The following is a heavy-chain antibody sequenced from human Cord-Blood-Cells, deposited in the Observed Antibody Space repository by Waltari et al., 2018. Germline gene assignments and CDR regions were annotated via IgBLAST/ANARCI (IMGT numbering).Heavy chain of an antibody. V-gene: IGHV1-2*06. CDR3: ARSYGAAGTCFQH. J-gene: IGHJ1*01. CDR1: GYTFTGYY. Sequence: QVQLVQSGAEVKKPGASVKVSCKASGYTFTGYYMRWVRQAPGQGLEWMGRINPNSGGTNYAQKFQGRVTMTRDTSISTAYMELSRLRSDDTAVYYCARSYGAAGTCFQHWGQGTLVTVSS. CDR2: INPNSGGT. D-gene: IGHD6-13*01.